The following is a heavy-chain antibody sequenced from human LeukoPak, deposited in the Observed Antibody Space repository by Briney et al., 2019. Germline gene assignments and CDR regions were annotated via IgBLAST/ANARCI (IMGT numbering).Heavy chain of an antibody. CDR3: ATSTYSSSPS. D-gene: IGHD6-6*01. J-gene: IGHJ5*02. Sequence: QPGGSLRLSCAASGFTFSNYWMIWVRQAPGKGLEWVANINEDASKKYYVDSVESRFTISRDDAKNSLYLQMNSLRAEDTAMYYCATSTYSSSPSWGQGTLVTVSS. CDR2: INEDASKK. CDR1: GFTFSNYW. V-gene: IGHV3-7*01.